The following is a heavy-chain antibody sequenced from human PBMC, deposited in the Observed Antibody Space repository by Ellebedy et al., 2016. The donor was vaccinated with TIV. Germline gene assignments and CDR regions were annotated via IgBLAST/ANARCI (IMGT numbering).Heavy chain of an antibody. Sequence: MPSETLSLTCTVSGGSISAYYWSWIRQPPGKGLEWVAYIYYSGRANYSPTNYSPSLKCRVTMSVYTSQNQFSLKLTSVTAADTAVYYRARGRAAGYDWVLLEYWGQGTLVTVSS. V-gene: IGHV4-59*01. CDR1: GGSISAYY. CDR2: IYYSGRANYSPT. J-gene: IGHJ4*02. D-gene: IGHD5-12*01. CDR3: ARGRAAGYDWVLLEY.